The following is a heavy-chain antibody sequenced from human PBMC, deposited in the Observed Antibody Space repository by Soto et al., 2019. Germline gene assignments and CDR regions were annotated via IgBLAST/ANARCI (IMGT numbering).Heavy chain of an antibody. CDR2: INQDGSEK. J-gene: IGHJ4*02. CDR3: SGGVGDAF. D-gene: IGHD1-26*01. V-gene: IGHV3-7*04. CDR1: ESTVSRYW. Sequence: EVHLVESGGGLVQTGGSLRLSCAIFESTVSRYWMNWVRQAPGKGLEWVANINQDGSEKYYVDSVKGRFTISRDNAKKSLYLQMNSLRPADTAMYYCSGGVGDAFWGQGTLVTVSS.